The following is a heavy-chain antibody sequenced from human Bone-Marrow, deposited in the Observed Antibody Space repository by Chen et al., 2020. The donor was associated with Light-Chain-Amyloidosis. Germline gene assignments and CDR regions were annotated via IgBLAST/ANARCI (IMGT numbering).Heavy chain of an antibody. D-gene: IGHD1-7*01. CDR2: ISTSGGST. CDR3: XXXAVWNYPDDAFDI. CDR1: GFTFNSYT. V-gene: IGHV3-23*01. Sequence: EVQLLESGGGLVQPGGSLRLSCAASGFTFNSYTLNWVRQAPGKGLEWVSAISTSGGSTYYADSVKGRFTISRDNSKXXXXXXXXXXXXXXXXXXXXXXXAVWNYPDDAFDIWGQGTMVTVSS. J-gene: IGHJ3*02.